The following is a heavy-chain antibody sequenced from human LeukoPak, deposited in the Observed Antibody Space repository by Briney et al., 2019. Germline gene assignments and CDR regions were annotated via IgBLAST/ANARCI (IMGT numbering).Heavy chain of an antibody. V-gene: IGHV3-15*01. Sequence: GGSLRLSCAASGLTFRNVRMIWVRQAPGKGRVGGGGIKTKTDDGATDYSAPVKARFTISRDDSKATLYLQMNGLKTEDTAIYYCTTYVGATAYWGQGTLVTVSS. CDR3: TTYVGATAY. CDR1: GLTFRNVR. J-gene: IGHJ4*02. D-gene: IGHD1-26*01. CDR2: IKTKTDDGAT.